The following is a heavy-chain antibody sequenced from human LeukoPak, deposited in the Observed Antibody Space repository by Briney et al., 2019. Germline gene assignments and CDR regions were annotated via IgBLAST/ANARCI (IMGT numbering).Heavy chain of an antibody. J-gene: IGHJ4*02. CDR3: AKTTTGYSSGRYPAWPIDY. CDR1: GFTFGSYA. Sequence: PGGSLRLSCAASGFTFGSYAMYWVRQAPGKGLEWVSGIFGSGGSAHYADSVKGRFTISRDNSTNTVYLQMDSLRVEDTAIYYCAKTTTGYSSGRYPAWPIDYWGQGTLVTVSS. D-gene: IGHD2-15*01. V-gene: IGHV3-23*01. CDR2: IFGSGGSA.